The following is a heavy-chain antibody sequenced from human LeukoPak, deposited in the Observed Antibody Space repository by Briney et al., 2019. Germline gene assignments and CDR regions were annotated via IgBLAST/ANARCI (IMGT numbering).Heavy chain of an antibody. D-gene: IGHD2-21*01. CDR1: GGSISSSSYY. V-gene: IGHV4-39*07. CDR3: ARVSIIASSHYYYGMDV. Sequence: KISETLSLTCTVSGGSISSSSYYWGWIRQPPGKGLEWIGSIYYSGSTNYNPSLKSRVTISVDTSKNQFSLKLSSVTAADTAVYYCARVSIIASSHYYYGMDVWGQGTTVTVSS. CDR2: IYYSGST. J-gene: IGHJ6*02.